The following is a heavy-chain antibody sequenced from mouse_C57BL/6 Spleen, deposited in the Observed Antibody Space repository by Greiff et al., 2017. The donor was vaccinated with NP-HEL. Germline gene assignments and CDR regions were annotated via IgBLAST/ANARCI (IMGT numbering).Heavy chain of an antibody. CDR3: ARRRYYGSHYAMDY. D-gene: IGHD1-1*01. CDR2: ISSGSSTI. J-gene: IGHJ4*01. V-gene: IGHV5-17*01. CDR1: GFTFSDYG. Sequence: EVQGVESGGGLVKPGGSLKLSCAASGFTFSDYGMHWVRQAPEKGLEWVAYISSGSSTIYYADTVKGRFTISRDNAKNTLFLQMTSLRSEDTAMYYCARRRYYGSHYAMDYWGQGTSVTVSS.